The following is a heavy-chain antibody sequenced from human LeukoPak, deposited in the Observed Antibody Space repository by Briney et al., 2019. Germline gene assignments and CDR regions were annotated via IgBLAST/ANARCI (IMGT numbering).Heavy chain of an antibody. J-gene: IGHJ4*02. D-gene: IGHD7-27*01. Sequence: SETLSLTCTVSGGSISSGSYYWSWIRQPAGKGLEWIGRIYTSGSTNYNPSLKSRVTISVDTSKNQFSLKLSSVTAADTAVYYCARMSVPLGFFDYWGQGALVTVSS. CDR1: GGSISSGSYY. CDR2: IYTSGST. V-gene: IGHV4-61*02. CDR3: ARMSVPLGFFDY.